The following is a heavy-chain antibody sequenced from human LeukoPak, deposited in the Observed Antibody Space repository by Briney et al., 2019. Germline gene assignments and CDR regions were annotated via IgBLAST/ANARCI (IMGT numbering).Heavy chain of an antibody. V-gene: IGHV3-7*01. CDR2: INQDGSEK. Sequence: GGSLRLSCAASGFTLSNSWMSLVRQAAGKGLEWVAIINQDGSEKYYVDSVKGRFTISRDNAKNSLYVQMNSLRVEDTAVYYCVAGSGWGWGQGTLVTVSS. CDR1: GFTLSNSW. D-gene: IGHD6-19*01. CDR3: VAGSGWG. J-gene: IGHJ4*02.